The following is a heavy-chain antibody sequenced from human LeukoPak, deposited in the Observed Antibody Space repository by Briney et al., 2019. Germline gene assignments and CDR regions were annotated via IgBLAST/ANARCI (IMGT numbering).Heavy chain of an antibody. CDR2: IKLDGSEK. J-gene: IGHJ4*02. CDR1: GFTFGKYW. CDR3: ARDQYDTWSRRGNFDS. D-gene: IGHD3-3*01. V-gene: IGHV3-7*03. Sequence: GGSLRLSCVASGFTFGKYWMSWVRQAPGKGLEWVANIKLDGSEKNYVDSVKGRFTISRDNAKNSLYLQMNSLRAEDTAVFYCARDQYDTWSRRGNFDSWGQGTLVIVSS.